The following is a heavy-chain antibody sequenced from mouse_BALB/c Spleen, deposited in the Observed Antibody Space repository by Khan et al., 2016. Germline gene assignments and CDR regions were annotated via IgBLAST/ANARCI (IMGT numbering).Heavy chain of an antibody. D-gene: IGHD1-2*01. CDR1: GFTFSDYY. CDR3: ARSIQYCGYVTY. J-gene: IGHJ3*01. Sequence: EVELVESGGGLVQPGGSLKLSCATSGFTFSDYYMYWVRQTPEKRLEWVAYISNGGGSTYYPDTVKGRFTISRDNAKNTLYLQMSRLKSEDTAIYYCARSIQYCGYVTYWGQGTLVTVSA. CDR2: ISNGGGST. V-gene: IGHV5-12*02.